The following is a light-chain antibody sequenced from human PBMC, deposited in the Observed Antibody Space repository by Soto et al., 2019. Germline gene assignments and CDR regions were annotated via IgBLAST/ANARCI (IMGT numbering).Light chain of an antibody. V-gene: IGKV3-20*01. CDR2: GAS. CDR1: QSVSSSY. Sequence: EIVLTQSPGTLSLSPGERATLSCRASQSVSSSYLAWYQQKPGQAPRLLIYGASSRATGIPDRFSGSGSGTDFTLTISRLGPEDFAVYYCQQYGSSPTFGG. J-gene: IGKJ4*01. CDR3: QQYGSSPT.